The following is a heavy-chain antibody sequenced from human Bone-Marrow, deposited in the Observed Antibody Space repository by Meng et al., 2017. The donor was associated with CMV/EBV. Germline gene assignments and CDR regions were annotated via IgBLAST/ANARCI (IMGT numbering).Heavy chain of an antibody. CDR3: AKGGHGDYADY. J-gene: IGHJ4*02. V-gene: IGHV3-33*06. Sequence: LSCTASGVTVSSYGRHWGRQATGKGLEWVALIWSDGSNKYFADSVKGRFTISRDNSKNTLYLQMNSLRVGDTAVYYCAKGGHGDYADYWGQGTLVTVSS. CDR1: GVTVSSYG. D-gene: IGHD4-17*01. CDR2: IWSDGSNK.